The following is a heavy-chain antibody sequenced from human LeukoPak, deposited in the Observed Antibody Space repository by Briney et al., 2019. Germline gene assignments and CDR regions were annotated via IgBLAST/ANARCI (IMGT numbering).Heavy chain of an antibody. Sequence: RSETLSLSCAVYGGSFSGYYWSWIRQPPGKGLEWIGEINHSGSTNYNPSLKSRVTISVDTSKNQFSLKLSSVTAADTAVYYCARSPSPYCSGGSCYPFDYWGQGTLVTVSS. D-gene: IGHD2-15*01. CDR3: ARSPSPYCSGGSCYPFDY. CDR2: INHSGST. V-gene: IGHV4-34*01. CDR1: GGSFSGYY. J-gene: IGHJ4*02.